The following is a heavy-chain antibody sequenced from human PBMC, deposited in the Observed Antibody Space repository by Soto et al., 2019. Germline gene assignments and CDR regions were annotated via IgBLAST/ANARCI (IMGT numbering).Heavy chain of an antibody. D-gene: IGHD3-3*02. CDR2: IKSKTDGGKT. J-gene: IGHJ4*02. Sequence: KPGESLRLSCAAAGFIFGDAWMSWVRHAPGKGLEWVGRIKSKTDGGKTDYAAPVRGRFSISRDDSKNTLYLQMNSLKIEDTAVYYCATVLHSISARIDYWGQGTLVTVSS. V-gene: IGHV3-15*01. CDR3: ATVLHSISARIDY. CDR1: GFIFGDAW.